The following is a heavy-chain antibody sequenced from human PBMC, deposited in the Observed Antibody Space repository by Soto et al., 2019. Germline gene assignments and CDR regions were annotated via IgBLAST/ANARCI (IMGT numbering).Heavy chain of an antibody. CDR1: GFTFSNFA. J-gene: IGHJ6*02. D-gene: IGHD6-6*01. CDR3: ARALYDGIAAPHPIYYYYGMDV. CDR2: ISTTGAIT. Sequence: PVGSLRLSCAASGFTFSNFAMGWVRQAPGKGLEWVSSISTTGAITYYADSVKGQFTISRDNSKNTLYLQMNSLRAEDTAVYYCARALYDGIAAPHPIYYYYGMDVWGQGTTVTVSS. V-gene: IGHV3-23*01.